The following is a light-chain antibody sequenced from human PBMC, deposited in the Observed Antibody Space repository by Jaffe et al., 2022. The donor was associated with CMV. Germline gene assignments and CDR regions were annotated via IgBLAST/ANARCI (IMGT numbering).Light chain of an antibody. CDR3: QVWDSNSDHWV. CDR1: SIGGKS. J-gene: IGLJ3*02. Sequence: SYVLTQPPSVSVAPGQTARITCGGHSIGGKSVHWYQQMPGQAPILVIYYDSDRPSGIPERFSGSNSGITATLTISRVEAGDEADYYCQVWDSNSDHWVFGGGTKLTV. V-gene: IGLV3-21*01. CDR2: YDS.